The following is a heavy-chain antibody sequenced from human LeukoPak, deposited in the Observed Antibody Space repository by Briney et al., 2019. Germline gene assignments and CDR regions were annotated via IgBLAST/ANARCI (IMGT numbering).Heavy chain of an antibody. CDR3: ARVAYSSSAVHWFDP. V-gene: IGHV1-2*02. Sequence: GASVKVSCKASGYTFTGYYIHWVRQAPGQGLEWMGWINPNSGGTNYAQKFQGRVTMTRDTSISTAYMELSRLRSDDTAVYYCARVAYSSSAVHWFDPWGQGTLVTVSS. CDR1: GYTFTGYY. J-gene: IGHJ5*02. CDR2: INPNSGGT. D-gene: IGHD6-6*01.